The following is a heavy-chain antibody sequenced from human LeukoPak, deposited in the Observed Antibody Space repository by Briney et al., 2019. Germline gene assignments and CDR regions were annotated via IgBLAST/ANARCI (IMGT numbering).Heavy chain of an antibody. Sequence: GGSLRLSCAASGFTFSSYSMNWVRQAPGKGLEWLSYISGSSSTIYDADSVKGRFTISRDNAKNSLYLQMNSQRAEDTAVYYCARESLGYCSGSTCYYFYMDFWGKGTTVTVSS. V-gene: IGHV3-48*04. CDR3: ARESLGYCSGSTCYYFYMDF. J-gene: IGHJ6*03. D-gene: IGHD2-15*01. CDR2: ISGSSSTI. CDR1: GFTFSSYS.